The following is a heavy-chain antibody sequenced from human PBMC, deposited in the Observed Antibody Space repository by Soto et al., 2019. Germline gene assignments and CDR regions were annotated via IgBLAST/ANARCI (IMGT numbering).Heavy chain of an antibody. CDR1: RGSIRSGSYY. CDR3: ARHNGPLYVGYYYDMDV. V-gene: IGHV4-39*01. J-gene: IGHJ6*02. D-gene: IGHD3-16*01. Sequence: SETLSLTCSFSRGSIRSGSYYWAWVRQSRGRGLEWIGSSSYIGTTYYNPSLKSRVAVSVDLSKNDFSLRLESVTATDTAVYYCARHNGPLYVGYYYDMDVWGQGTTVT. CDR2: SSYIGTT.